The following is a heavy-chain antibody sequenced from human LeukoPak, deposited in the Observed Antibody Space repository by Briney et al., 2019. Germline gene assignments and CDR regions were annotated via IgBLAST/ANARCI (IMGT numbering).Heavy chain of an antibody. J-gene: IGHJ6*03. CDR2: ISWDGGST. CDR1: GFPFEDYA. D-gene: IGHD4-11*01. CDR3: AKGYSNLIDYSYMDV. Sequence: GGSLRLSCAASGFPFEDYAMHWVRQAPAKGLEWVSLISWDGGSTYYADSVKGRFTISRDNSKNSLYLQMNSLRAEDTAFYYCAKGYSNLIDYSYMDVWGKGTTVTVSS. V-gene: IGHV3-43D*03.